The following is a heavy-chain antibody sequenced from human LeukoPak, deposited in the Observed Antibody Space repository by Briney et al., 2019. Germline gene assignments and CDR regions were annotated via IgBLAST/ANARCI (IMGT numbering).Heavy chain of an antibody. CDR1: GFTFSDHY. J-gene: IGHJ4*02. V-gene: IGHV3-72*01. Sequence: GGPLRLSCAASGFTFSDHYMDWVRQAPGKGLEWVGRTRNKAKSYTTEYAASVKGRFTISRDDSKNSLYLQMNSLKTEDTAVYYCARGADTSGYHYIDYWGQGTLVTVSS. D-gene: IGHD3-22*01. CDR2: TRNKAKSYTT. CDR3: ARGADTSGYHYIDY.